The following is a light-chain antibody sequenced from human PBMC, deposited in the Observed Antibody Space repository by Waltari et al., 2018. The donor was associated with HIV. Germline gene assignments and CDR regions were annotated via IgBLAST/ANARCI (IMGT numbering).Light chain of an antibody. V-gene: IGLV3-21*02. Sequence: SYVLTQAPSVSVAPGQKARVTCVGTNIGDNNVHWYQQKPGQSPVSVVYDGSDRTSGIPERFSGSNSGNTATLTINRVEAGDEADYYCQVWDSSSDHAIFGGGTKLTVL. J-gene: IGLJ2*01. CDR1: NIGDNN. CDR2: DGS. CDR3: QVWDSSSDHAI.